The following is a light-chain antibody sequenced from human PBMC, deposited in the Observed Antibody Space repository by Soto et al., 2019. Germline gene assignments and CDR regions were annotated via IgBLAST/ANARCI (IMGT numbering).Light chain of an antibody. CDR3: QQYNNWPRT. V-gene: IGKV3D-15*01. CDR2: GAS. CDR1: QRVFSS. J-gene: IGKJ1*01. Sequence: EIVMTQSPATLSVSPGERATLSCRASQRVFSSLAWYQQKPGQAPRLLIYGASNRAAGIPDRFSGSGSGTDFTLTISSLQSEDFAVYYCQQYNNWPRTFGQGTKVDIK.